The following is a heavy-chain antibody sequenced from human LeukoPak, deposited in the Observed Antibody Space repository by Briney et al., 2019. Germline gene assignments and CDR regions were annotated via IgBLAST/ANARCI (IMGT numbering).Heavy chain of an antibody. J-gene: IGHJ4*02. CDR1: GYTFSSSD. CDR3: ARATGTTSDDY. Sequence: ASVKVSCKASGYTFSSSDSNWVRQATEQRVEWMGWMNPNSGNTGYAQKFQGRVTMTRNTSISTAYMELSSLRSEDTAVYYCARATGTTSDDYWGQGTLVTVSS. CDR2: MNPNSGNT. V-gene: IGHV1-8*01. D-gene: IGHD1-1*01.